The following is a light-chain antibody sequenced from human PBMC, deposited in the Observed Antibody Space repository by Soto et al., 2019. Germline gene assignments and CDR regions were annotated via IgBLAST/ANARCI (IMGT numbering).Light chain of an antibody. CDR3: QQYGSSPFT. Sequence: EIVLTQSPGTLSLSPGERATLSCRASQSVDRNYLAWYQQKPGQAPRLLIYGASNRATGIPDNFGGSGSGTDFTLTITRLEPEDFAVYYCQQYGSSPFTFGQGTKLEI. CDR2: GAS. V-gene: IGKV3-20*01. CDR1: QSVDRNY. J-gene: IGKJ2*01.